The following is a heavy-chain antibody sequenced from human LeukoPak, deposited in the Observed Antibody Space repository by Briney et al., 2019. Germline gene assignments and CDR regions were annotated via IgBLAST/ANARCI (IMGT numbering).Heavy chain of an antibody. D-gene: IGHD3-10*01. CDR2: INPNTGGT. CDR3: ARDAGIWFGEANYGVDV. J-gene: IGHJ6*04. Sequence: VASVKISCKASGYTFTGYYLHWIRHAPGQGPEWMGRINPNTGGTNYAQKFQGWVTMTRDTSIGTAYLDLGNLKSDDTAVYYCARDAGIWFGEANYGVDVWGKGTTVTVSS. CDR1: GYTFTGYY. V-gene: IGHV1-2*04.